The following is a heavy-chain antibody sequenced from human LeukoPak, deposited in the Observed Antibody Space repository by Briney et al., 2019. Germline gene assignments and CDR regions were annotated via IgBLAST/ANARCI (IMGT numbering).Heavy chain of an antibody. CDR1: GYTFTSYD. CDR3: AREVSSGWYGRHYYFDY. D-gene: IGHD6-19*01. CDR2: MNPNSGNT. Sequence: ASVKVFCKASGYTFTSYDINWVRQATGQGLEWMGWMNPNSGNTGYAQKFQGRVTITRNNSISTAYMELSSLRSEDTAVYYCAREVSSGWYGRHYYFDYWGQGTLVTVSS. J-gene: IGHJ4*02. V-gene: IGHV1-8*03.